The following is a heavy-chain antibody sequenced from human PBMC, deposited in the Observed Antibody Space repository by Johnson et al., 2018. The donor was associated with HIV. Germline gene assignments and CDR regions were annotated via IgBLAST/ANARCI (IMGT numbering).Heavy chain of an antibody. CDR1: GFTVSSNY. Sequence: QVQLVESGGGLVQPGGSLRLSCAASGFTVSSNYMSWVRQAPAKGLEWVAVISYDGSDKDYADSVKGRFTISRDNSKNTLYLQMNSLRAEDTAVYYCARALLIAARPVGAFDIWGQGTMVTVSS. CDR3: ARALLIAARPVGAFDI. V-gene: IGHV3-30*03. D-gene: IGHD6-6*01. J-gene: IGHJ3*02. CDR2: ISYDGSDK.